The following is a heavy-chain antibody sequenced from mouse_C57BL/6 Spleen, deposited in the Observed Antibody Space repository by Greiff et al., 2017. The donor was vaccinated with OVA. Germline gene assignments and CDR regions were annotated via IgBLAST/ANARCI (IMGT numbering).Heavy chain of an antibody. CDR2: IYPSSGNT. CDR3: ARKPEYFDV. J-gene: IGHJ1*03. Sequence: QVQLKESGAELARPGASVKLSCKASGYTFTSYGISWVKQRTGQGLEWIGEIYPSSGNTYYTEKFKGKATLTADKSSSTAYMEVRSLTSEDSAVYVCARKPEYFDVWGTGTTVTVSS. CDR1: GYTFTSYG. V-gene: IGHV1-81*01.